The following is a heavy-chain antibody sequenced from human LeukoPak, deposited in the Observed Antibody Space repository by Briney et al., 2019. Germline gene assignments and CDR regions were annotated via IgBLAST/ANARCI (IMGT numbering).Heavy chain of an antibody. V-gene: IGHV4-61*01. D-gene: IGHD1-26*01. Sequence: SSETLSLTCTVSGYSISSGYYWSWIRQPPGKGLEWIGYIYYSGSTNYNPSLKSRVTISVDTSKNQFSLKLSSVTAADTAVYYCASGGGHSRYYYMDVWGKGTTVTVSS. CDR2: IYYSGST. CDR3: ASGGGHSRYYYMDV. J-gene: IGHJ6*03. CDR1: GYSISSGYY.